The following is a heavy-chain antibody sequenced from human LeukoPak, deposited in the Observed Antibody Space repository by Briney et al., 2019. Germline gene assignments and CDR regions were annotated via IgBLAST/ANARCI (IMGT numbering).Heavy chain of an antibody. CDR1: GYIFSTYW. V-gene: IGHV5-51*01. CDR2: IYPGDSDT. Sequence: GESLKISCKGSGYIFSTYWIGWVRQMPGKGLEWMGIIYPGDSDTRYSPSFQGQVTISADKSISAAYLQWSSLKASDTAMYYCARVGSSTTGIFYYYYMDVWGKGTTVTVSS. D-gene: IGHD1-1*01. CDR3: ARVGSSTTGIFYYYYMDV. J-gene: IGHJ6*03.